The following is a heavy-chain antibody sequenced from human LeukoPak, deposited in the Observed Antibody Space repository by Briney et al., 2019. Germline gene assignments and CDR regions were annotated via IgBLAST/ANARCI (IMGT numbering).Heavy chain of an antibody. V-gene: IGHV4-34*01. J-gene: IGHJ5*02. Sequence: PSETLSLTCAVYGGSFSGYYWSWIRQPPGKGLEWIGEINHSGSTNYNPSLKSRVTISVDTSKNQFSLKLSSVTAADTAVYYCARHEGQLLVFDPWGQGTLVTVSS. CDR3: ARHEGQLLVFDP. D-gene: IGHD6-6*01. CDR1: GGSFSGYY. CDR2: INHSGST.